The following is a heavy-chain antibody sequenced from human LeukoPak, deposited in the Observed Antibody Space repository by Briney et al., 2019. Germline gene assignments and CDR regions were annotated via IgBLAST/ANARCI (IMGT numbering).Heavy chain of an antibody. J-gene: IGHJ4*02. D-gene: IGHD5-18*01. V-gene: IGHV3-30*18. CDR1: GFTFSSYG. CDR2: ISYDGSNK. CDR3: AKDRDTAIDY. Sequence: PGGSLRLSCAASGFTFSSYGMHWVRQAPGKGLEWVAVISYDGSNKYYADSVKGRFTISRDNSKNTLYLQMNSLRAEDTAVYYCAKDRDTAIDYWGQGTLVTVS.